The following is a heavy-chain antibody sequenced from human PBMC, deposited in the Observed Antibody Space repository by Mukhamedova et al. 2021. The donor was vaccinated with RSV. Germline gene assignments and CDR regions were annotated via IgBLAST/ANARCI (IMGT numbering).Heavy chain of an antibody. CDR3: ARTTALTGVTPGMDV. V-gene: IGHV5-51*01. CDR2: IYPGDSDT. J-gene: IGHJ6*02. D-gene: IGHD2-21*02. Sequence: IGWVRQMPGKGLEWMGIIYPGDSDTRYSPSFQGQVTISADKSISTAYLQWISLKASDTAMYYCARTTALTGVTPGMDVWGQGTT.